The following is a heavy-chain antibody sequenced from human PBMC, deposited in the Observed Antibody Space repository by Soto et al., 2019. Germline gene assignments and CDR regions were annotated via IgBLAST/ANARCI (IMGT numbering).Heavy chain of an antibody. J-gene: IGHJ4*02. CDR1: GFSVTSGP. D-gene: IGHD6-13*01. Sequence: AGSPTLSSAASGFSVTSGPMSSARWAPGKGLEWVSAISGSGGSTYYADSVKGRFTISRDNSKNTLYLQMNSLRAEDTAVYYCAKRYSSSWAPFDYWGQGTLVTVSS. CDR2: ISGSGGST. CDR3: AKRYSSSWAPFDY. V-gene: IGHV3-23*01.